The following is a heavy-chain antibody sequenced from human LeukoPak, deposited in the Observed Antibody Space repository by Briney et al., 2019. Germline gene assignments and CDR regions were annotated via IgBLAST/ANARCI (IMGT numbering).Heavy chain of an antibody. CDR1: GYTFTSYG. Sequence: ASVKVSCKASGYTFTSYGISWVRQAPGQGLEWMGWISAYNGNTNYAQRLQGRVTMTTDTSTSTAYMELRSLRSDDTAVYYCARDGIAVAGKDWFDPWGQGTLVTVSS. CDR2: ISAYNGNT. J-gene: IGHJ5*02. V-gene: IGHV1-18*01. D-gene: IGHD6-19*01. CDR3: ARDGIAVAGKDWFDP.